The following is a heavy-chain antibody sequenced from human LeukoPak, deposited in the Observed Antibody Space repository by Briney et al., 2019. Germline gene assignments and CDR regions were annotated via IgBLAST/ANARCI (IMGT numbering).Heavy chain of an antibody. Sequence: PGGSLRLSCAASGFTFSNYEMNWVRQAPGRGLEWVSYISSSGLTMYYADSVKGRFTISRDNAKNSLYLQTNSLRAEDTAVYYCARRTTGDDYWGQGTLVTVSS. CDR1: GFTFSNYE. CDR3: ARRTTGDDY. V-gene: IGHV3-48*03. J-gene: IGHJ4*02. D-gene: IGHD4-17*01. CDR2: ISSSGLTM.